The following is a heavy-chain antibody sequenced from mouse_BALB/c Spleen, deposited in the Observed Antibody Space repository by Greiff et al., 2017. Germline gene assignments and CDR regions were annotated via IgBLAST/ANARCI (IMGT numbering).Heavy chain of an antibody. D-gene: IGHD1-1*02. J-gene: IGHJ1*01. CDR2: ISYSGST. CDR3: AVRLSHYWYFDV. CDR1: GYSITSDYA. Sequence: DVKLQESGPGLVKPSQSLSLTCTVTGYSITSDYAWNWIRQFPGNKLEWMGYISYSGSTSYNPSLKSRISITRDTSKNQFFLQLNSVTTEDTATYYCAVRLSHYWYFDVWGAGTTVTVSS. V-gene: IGHV3-2*02.